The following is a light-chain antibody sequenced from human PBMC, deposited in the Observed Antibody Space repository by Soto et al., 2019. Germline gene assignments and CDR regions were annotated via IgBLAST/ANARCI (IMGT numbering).Light chain of an antibody. J-gene: IGKJ1*01. CDR2: GAS. CDR1: QSISRY. CDR3: QQKYRLPRT. Sequence: DIQVTQYPSSLSASVGDRVTITCRASQSISRYLNWYQQKPGKAPKILIYGASTLQSGVPSRFSGSGSGTDFTLTISSLQPEDFATYFCQQKYRLPRTFGQGTNVAIK. V-gene: IGKV1-39*01.